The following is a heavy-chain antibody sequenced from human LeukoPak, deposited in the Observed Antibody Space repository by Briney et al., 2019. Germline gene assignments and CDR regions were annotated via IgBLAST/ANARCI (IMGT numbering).Heavy chain of an antibody. CDR2: ISYDGSNR. CDR1: GFTFSNYG. CDR3: ARDLRGFFPVGATSEY. J-gene: IGHJ4*02. Sequence: QTGGSLRLSCAASGFTFSNYGMHWVRQAPGKGLEWVAVISYDGSNRYYADSVKGRFTISRDNSKNTLYLQMNSLRAEDTAVYYCARDLRGFFPVGATSEYWGQGTLVTVSS. D-gene: IGHD1-26*01. V-gene: IGHV3-30*03.